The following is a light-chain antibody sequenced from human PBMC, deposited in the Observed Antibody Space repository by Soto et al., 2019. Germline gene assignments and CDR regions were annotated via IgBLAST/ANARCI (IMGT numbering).Light chain of an antibody. V-gene: IGLV1-47*02. Sequence: QAVVTQPPSASGTPGQKITISCSGSTSNTEVHSVHWYQQLPGTAPKLLIYSDTQRPSGVPDRFSGSKSGTSAYLGISGLRSEDEAEYFCAAWDDSLSGLVFGGGTQLTVL. J-gene: IGLJ7*01. CDR1: TSNTEVHS. CDR2: SDT. CDR3: AAWDDSLSGLV.